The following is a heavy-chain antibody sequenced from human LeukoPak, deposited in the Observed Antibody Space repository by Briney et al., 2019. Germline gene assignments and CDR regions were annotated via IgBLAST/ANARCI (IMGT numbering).Heavy chain of an antibody. CDR2: IYYTGST. CDR1: GGSVSTYY. J-gene: IGHJ4*02. V-gene: IGHV4-59*02. CDR3: ARDSGSHTY. D-gene: IGHD6-19*01. Sequence: PSETLSLTCTVSGGSVSTYYWSWIRQPPGKGLEWIGYIYYTGSTNYKPSLKTRITISVDTSKNQFSLKLRSVTAADTAVYYCARDSGSHTYWGQGTLVTVSS.